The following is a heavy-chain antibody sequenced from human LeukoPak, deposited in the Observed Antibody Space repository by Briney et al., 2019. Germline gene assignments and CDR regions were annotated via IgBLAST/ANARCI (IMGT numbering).Heavy chain of an antibody. CDR1: GFTFSHYE. CDR2: ISDGGTTT. D-gene: IGHD5-12*01. Sequence: GGSLRLSCAASGFTFSHYEMNWLRQAPGKGLEFVSYISDGGTTTYYADSVRGRFIISRDNARQSVFLQMNNVRLGDTAVYYCARDNARGGYDPYYFDAWGQGVLVTVSS. CDR3: ARDNARGGYDPYYFDA. J-gene: IGHJ4*02. V-gene: IGHV3-48*03.